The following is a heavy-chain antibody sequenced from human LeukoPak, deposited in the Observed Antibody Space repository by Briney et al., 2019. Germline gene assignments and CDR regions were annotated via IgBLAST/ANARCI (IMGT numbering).Heavy chain of an antibody. Sequence: SVKVSCKASGGTFSSYAISWVRQAPGQGLEWMGGIIPIFGTANYAQKFQGGVTITADESTSTAYMELSSLRSEDTAVYYCARGGGRYYGSGSYYSDFDYWGQGTLVTVSS. J-gene: IGHJ4*02. D-gene: IGHD3-10*01. CDR3: ARGGGRYYGSGSYYSDFDY. CDR1: GGTFSSYA. V-gene: IGHV1-69*13. CDR2: IIPIFGTA.